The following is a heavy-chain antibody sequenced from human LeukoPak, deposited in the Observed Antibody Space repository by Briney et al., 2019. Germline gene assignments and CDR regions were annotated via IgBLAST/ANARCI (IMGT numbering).Heavy chain of an antibody. D-gene: IGHD4-17*01. CDR2: ISGSGGST. V-gene: IGHV3-23*01. CDR3: AKDVTVTTGDAFDI. J-gene: IGHJ3*02. Sequence: GGSLRLSCEASGFTFSSYWMHWVRQAPGKGLEWVSAISGSGGSTYYADSVKGRFTISRDNSKNTLYLQMNSLRAEDTAVYYCAKDVTVTTGDAFDIWGQGTMVTVSS. CDR1: GFTFSSYW.